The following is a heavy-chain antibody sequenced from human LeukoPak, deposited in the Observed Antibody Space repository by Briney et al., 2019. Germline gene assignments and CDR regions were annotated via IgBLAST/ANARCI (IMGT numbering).Heavy chain of an antibody. CDR1: GFTFSSYG. Sequence: PGGSLRLSCAASGFTFSSYGVHWVRQAPGKGLEWVAVIWYDGSNKYYADSVKGRFTISRDNSKNTLYLQMNSLRAEDTAVYYCARPTLFIVGGDDAFDIWGQGTMVTVSS. J-gene: IGHJ3*02. CDR2: IWYDGSNK. D-gene: IGHD1-26*01. CDR3: ARPTLFIVGGDDAFDI. V-gene: IGHV3-33*01.